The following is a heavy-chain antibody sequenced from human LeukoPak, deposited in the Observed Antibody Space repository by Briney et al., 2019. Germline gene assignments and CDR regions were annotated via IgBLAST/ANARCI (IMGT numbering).Heavy chain of an antibody. J-gene: IGHJ4*02. CDR2: ISYNGVNT. Sequence: GGSLRLSCAASGFPFSSYGMHWVRQAPGKGLEWVAVISYNGVNTFYADSVRGRFTISRDNSKNTLHLQMNSLRVEDTAVYYCARKTSGDSQYFDFWGQGTLVTVSS. V-gene: IGHV3-30*03. CDR3: ARKTSGDSQYFDF. D-gene: IGHD4-17*01. CDR1: GFPFSSYG.